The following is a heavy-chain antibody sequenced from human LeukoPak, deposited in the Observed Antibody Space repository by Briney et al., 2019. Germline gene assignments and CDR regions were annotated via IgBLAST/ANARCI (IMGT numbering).Heavy chain of an antibody. CDR2: IIPIFGIA. Sequence: SVKVSCKASGGTFSSYAISWVRQAPGQGVEWMGRIIPIFGIANYAQKFQGRVTITADKSTSTAYMELSSLRSEDTAVYYCARDDYCSGGSCYGWFDPWGQGTLVTVSS. CDR3: ARDDYCSGGSCYGWFDP. J-gene: IGHJ5*02. V-gene: IGHV1-69*04. D-gene: IGHD2-15*01. CDR1: GGTFSSYA.